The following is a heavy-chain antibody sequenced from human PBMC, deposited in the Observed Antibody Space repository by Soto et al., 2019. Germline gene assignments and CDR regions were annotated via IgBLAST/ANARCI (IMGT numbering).Heavy chain of an antibody. CDR3: ARTAGDCSSTSCPDYYSYGMDV. J-gene: IGHJ6*02. Sequence: SETLSPTCTVSGGSISSYYWSWIRQPPGQGLEWMGYIYYSGSTNYNPSHRSRFTISVDTSKNQFSLKLSSVTAAYTAVYYCARTAGDCSSTSCPDYYSYGMDVWGQGATVTVSS. CDR1: GGSISSYY. CDR2: IYYSGST. V-gene: IGHV4-59*01. D-gene: IGHD2-2*01.